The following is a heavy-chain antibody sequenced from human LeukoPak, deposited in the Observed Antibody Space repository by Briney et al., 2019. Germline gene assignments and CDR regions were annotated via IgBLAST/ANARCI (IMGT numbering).Heavy chain of an antibody. CDR2: IYYSGST. Sequence: SETLSLTCTVSGGSVSSSSYYWGWIRQPPGKGLEWIGSIYYSGSTYYNPSLKSRVTISVDTSKNQFSLKLSSVTAADTAVYYCARDLGGSSTLDYWGQGTLVTVSS. D-gene: IGHD6-13*01. CDR1: GGSVSSSSYY. CDR3: ARDLGGSSTLDY. V-gene: IGHV4-39*07. J-gene: IGHJ4*02.